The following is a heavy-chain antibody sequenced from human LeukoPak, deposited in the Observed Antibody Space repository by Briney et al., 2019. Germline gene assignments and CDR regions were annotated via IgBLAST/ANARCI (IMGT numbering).Heavy chain of an antibody. V-gene: IGHV5-51*01. CDR1: GYIFTNSW. J-gene: IGHJ4*02. D-gene: IGHD1-26*01. CDR2: IYPGDSDT. CDR3: ARPSGTYNRFDY. Sequence: GESLKISCKGSGYIFTNSWIGWVRQKPGKGLEWMGTIYPGDSDTKYNPSFQGQVTISADKSITTAYLQWSSLKASDTAMYYCARPSGTYNRFDYWGQGTLVTVSS.